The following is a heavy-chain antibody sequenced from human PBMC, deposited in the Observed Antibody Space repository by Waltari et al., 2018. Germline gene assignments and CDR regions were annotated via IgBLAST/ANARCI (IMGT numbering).Heavy chain of an antibody. D-gene: IGHD1-26*01. Sequence: EVQLVESGGGLVQPGGSLRLSCAASGFTFSSYAMSWVPRAPGKGLEWVSAISGSGGSTYYADSVEGRFTISRDNSKNTLYLQMNSLRAEDTAVYYCAKDLVGDYYYMDVWGKGTTVTVSS. J-gene: IGHJ6*03. CDR1: GFTFSSYA. V-gene: IGHV3-23*04. CDR3: AKDLVGDYYYMDV. CDR2: ISGSGGST.